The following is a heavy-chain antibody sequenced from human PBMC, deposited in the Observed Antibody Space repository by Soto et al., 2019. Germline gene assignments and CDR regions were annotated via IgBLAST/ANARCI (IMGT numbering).Heavy chain of an antibody. J-gene: IGHJ4*02. CDR3: ARALAAAGYDHFDY. Sequence: GGSLRLSCAASGFTFSSYDMHWVRQATGKGLEWVSAIGTAGDTYYPGSVKGRFTISRENAKNSLYLQMNSLRAGDTAVYYCARALAAAGYDHFDYWGQGTLVTVSS. V-gene: IGHV3-13*01. CDR2: IGTAGDT. D-gene: IGHD6-13*01. CDR1: GFTFSSYD.